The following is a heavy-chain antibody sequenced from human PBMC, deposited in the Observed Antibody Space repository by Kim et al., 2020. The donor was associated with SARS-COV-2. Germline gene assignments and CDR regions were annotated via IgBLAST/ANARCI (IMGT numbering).Heavy chain of an antibody. CDR3: ARGLYSSSWYGNWFDP. CDR2: TYYRSKWYN. Sequence: SQTLSLTCAISGDSVSSNSAAWNWIRQSPSRGLEWLGRTYYRSKWYNDYAVSVKSRITINPDTSKNQFSLQLNSVTPEDTAVYYCARGLYSSSWYGNWFDPWGQGTLVTVSS. CDR1: GDSVSSNSAA. J-gene: IGHJ5*02. D-gene: IGHD6-13*01. V-gene: IGHV6-1*01.